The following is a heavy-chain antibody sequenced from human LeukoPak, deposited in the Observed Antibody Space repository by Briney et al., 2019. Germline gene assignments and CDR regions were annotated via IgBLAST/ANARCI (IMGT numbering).Heavy chain of an antibody. J-gene: IGHJ4*02. CDR1: GGSISSYY. CDR2: IYYSGST. CDR3: ARHSDYGDYADYFDY. D-gene: IGHD4-17*01. V-gene: IGHV4-59*08. Sequence: SETLSLTCTVSGGSISSYYWSWIRQPPGKGLEWIGYIYYSGSTNYNPSLKSRVTISVDTSKNQFSLKLSSVTAADTAVYYCARHSDYGDYADYFDYWGQGTLVTVSS.